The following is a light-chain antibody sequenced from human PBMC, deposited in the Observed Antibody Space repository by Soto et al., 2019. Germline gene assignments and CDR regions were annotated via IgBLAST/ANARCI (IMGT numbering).Light chain of an antibody. Sequence: EIVLTQSPGTLSLSPGERAILACRASQSVSSSYLAWYQQKPGQAPRLLIYGASSRATGIPDRFSGSGSGTDFTLTISRLEPEDFAVYYCQQYGSSPEITFGPGTKLDIK. J-gene: IGKJ3*01. CDR2: GAS. V-gene: IGKV3-20*01. CDR1: QSVSSSY. CDR3: QQYGSSPEIT.